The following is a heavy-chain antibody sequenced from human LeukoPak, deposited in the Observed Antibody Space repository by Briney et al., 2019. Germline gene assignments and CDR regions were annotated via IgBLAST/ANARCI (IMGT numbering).Heavy chain of an antibody. D-gene: IGHD6-19*01. Sequence: SETLSLTCTVSGGSISSSSYYWGWIRQPPGKGLEWIGSIYYSGSTYYNPSLKSRVTISVDTSKNQFSLKLSSVTAADTAVYYCARPVAGTTFCFGYWGQGTLVTVSS. CDR1: GGSISSSSYY. V-gene: IGHV4-39*01. CDR2: IYYSGST. CDR3: ARPVAGTTFCFGY. J-gene: IGHJ4*02.